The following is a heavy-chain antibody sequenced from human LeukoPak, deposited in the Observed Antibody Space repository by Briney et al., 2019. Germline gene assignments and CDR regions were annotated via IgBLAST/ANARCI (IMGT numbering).Heavy chain of an antibody. CDR3: ARRGYSYSDFDF. Sequence: GESLMISCKGYGYSFTTYWIGWVRQMPGKGLDWMGIIYPGDSDTRYSPSFRGQVTISADKSINTAYLQWSGLKASDTAMYYCARRGYSYSDFDFWGQGTLVTVSS. CDR2: IYPGDSDT. V-gene: IGHV5-51*01. D-gene: IGHD5-18*01. CDR1: GYSFTTYW. J-gene: IGHJ4*02.